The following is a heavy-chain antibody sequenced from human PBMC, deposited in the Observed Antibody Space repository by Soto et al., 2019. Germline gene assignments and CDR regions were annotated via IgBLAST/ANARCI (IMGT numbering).Heavy chain of an antibody. CDR1: GGSISSGDYY. CDR3: ARLTYYYDSSGPKPDGNAFDI. Sequence: SETLSLTCTVSGGSISSGDYYWSWIRQPPGKGLEWIGYIYYSGSTYYNPSLKSRVTISVDTSKNQFSLKLSSVTAADTAVYYCARLTYYYDSSGPKPDGNAFDIWGQGTMVT. J-gene: IGHJ3*02. CDR2: IYYSGST. V-gene: IGHV4-30-4*01. D-gene: IGHD3-22*01.